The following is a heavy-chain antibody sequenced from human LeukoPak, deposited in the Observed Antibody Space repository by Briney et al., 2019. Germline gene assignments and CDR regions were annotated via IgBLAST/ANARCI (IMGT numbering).Heavy chain of an antibody. D-gene: IGHD5-12*01. CDR3: ARDKRSGYEYYFDY. CDR1: GGSISSGGYS. J-gene: IGHJ4*02. V-gene: IGHV4-30-2*01. Sequence: SETLSLTCAVSGGSISSGGYSWSWIRQPPGKGLEWIGYIYHSGSTYYNPSLKSRVTISVDRSKNQFSLKLSSVTAADTAVYYCARDKRSGYEYYFDYWGQGTLVTVSS. CDR2: IYHSGST.